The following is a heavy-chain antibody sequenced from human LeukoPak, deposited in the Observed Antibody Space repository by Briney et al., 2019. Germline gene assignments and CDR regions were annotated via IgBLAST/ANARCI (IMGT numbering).Heavy chain of an antibody. Sequence: PSKTLSLTCTVSGGSISPYYWTWIRQSPGKALEWIGYIYYSGRTSYNPSLKSRVTMSVDTSKNQFSLQLSPVTAADTAVYYCARDGNPWNLDVWGRGTLVTVSS. CDR3: ARDGNPWNLDV. V-gene: IGHV4-59*01. CDR2: IYYSGRT. D-gene: IGHD1-14*01. CDR1: GGSISPYY. J-gene: IGHJ2*01.